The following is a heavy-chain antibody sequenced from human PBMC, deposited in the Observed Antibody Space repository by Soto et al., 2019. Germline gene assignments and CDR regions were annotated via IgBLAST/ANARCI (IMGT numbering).Heavy chain of an antibody. V-gene: IGHV4-34*01. CDR1: GGSFSGYY. CDR2: INHSGST. D-gene: IGHD2-21*02. CDR3: ARVLNPSNCGGDCYSPRYYYYYGMDV. Sequence: PSESLSLTCAVYGGSFSGYYWSWIRQPPGKGLEWIGEINHSGSTNYNPSLKSRVTISVDKSKNQFSLKLSSVTAADTAVYYCARVLNPSNCGGDCYSPRYYYYYGMDVWGQGTTVTVSS. J-gene: IGHJ6*02.